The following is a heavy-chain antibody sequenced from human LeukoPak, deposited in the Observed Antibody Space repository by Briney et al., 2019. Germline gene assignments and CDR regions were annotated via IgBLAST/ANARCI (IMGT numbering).Heavy chain of an antibody. D-gene: IGHD6-13*01. Sequence: ASVKVSCKASGYTFTSYDINWVRQATGQGLEWMGWMNPNSGNTGYAQKFQGRVTITADKSTSTAYMELSSLRSEDTAVYYCARDDSVAAADWGQGTLVTVSS. CDR2: MNPNSGNT. J-gene: IGHJ4*02. CDR1: GYTFTSYD. CDR3: ARDDSVAAAD. V-gene: IGHV1-8*03.